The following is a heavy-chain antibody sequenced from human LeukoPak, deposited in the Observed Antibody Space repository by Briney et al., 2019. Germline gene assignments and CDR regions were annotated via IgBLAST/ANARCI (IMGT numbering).Heavy chain of an antibody. D-gene: IGHD6-19*01. CDR3: ARGQYSSGWGVSRYYYYGMDV. CDR1: GGSFSGYY. V-gene: IGHV4-34*01. Sequence: SETLSLTCAVYGGSFSGYYWSWIRQPPGKGPEWIGEIYHSGSTNYNPSLKSRVTISVDKSKNQFSLKLSSVTAADTAVYYCARGQYSSGWGVSRYYYYGMDVWGQGTTVTVSS. J-gene: IGHJ6*02. CDR2: IYHSGST.